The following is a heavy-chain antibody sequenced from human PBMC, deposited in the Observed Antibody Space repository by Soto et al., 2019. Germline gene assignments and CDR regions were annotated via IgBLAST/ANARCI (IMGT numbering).Heavy chain of an antibody. D-gene: IGHD6-19*01. CDR1: GFTFSSYS. CDR2: ISTSSYI. CDR3: ARDSCGWLIDY. V-gene: IGHV3-21*01. J-gene: IGHJ4*02. Sequence: EVQLVESGGGLVKPGGSLRLSCAASGFTFSSYSMNWVRQAPGKGLEWVSSISTSSYIYYADSVKGRFTISRDNAKNSLYLQMNSLRAEDTAVYYCARDSCGWLIDYWGQGTLVTVSS.